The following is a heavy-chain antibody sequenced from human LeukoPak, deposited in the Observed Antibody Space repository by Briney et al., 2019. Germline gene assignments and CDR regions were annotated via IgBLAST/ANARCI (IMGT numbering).Heavy chain of an antibody. CDR2: ISSSSSYI. J-gene: IGHJ4*02. CDR3: ARALDGYNEDY. V-gene: IGHV3-21*01. Sequence: GGSLRLSCAASGFSFSTYRMNWXRQAXGXXXXWVSSISSSSSYIYYADSLKGRXTISRDNAKNSLYLQMNSLRAEDTAVYYCARALDGYNEDYWGQGTLVTVSS. D-gene: IGHD5-24*01. CDR1: GFSFSTYR.